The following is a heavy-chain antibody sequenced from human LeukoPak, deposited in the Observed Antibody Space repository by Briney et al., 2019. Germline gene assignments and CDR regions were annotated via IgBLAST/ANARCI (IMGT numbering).Heavy chain of an antibody. J-gene: IGHJ6*02. CDR1: GYTFTSCG. Sequence: ASVKVSCKASGYTFTSCGISWVRQAPGQGLEWMGWISAYNGNTSYAQKLQGRVTMTTDTSTSTAYMELRSLRSDDTAVYYCAREVAAAGISYYYYGMDVWGQGTTVTVSS. D-gene: IGHD6-13*01. CDR3: AREVAAAGISYYYYGMDV. CDR2: ISAYNGNT. V-gene: IGHV1-18*01.